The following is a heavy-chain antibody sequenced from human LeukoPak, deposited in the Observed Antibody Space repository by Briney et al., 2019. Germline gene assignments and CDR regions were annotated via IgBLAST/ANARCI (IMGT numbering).Heavy chain of an antibody. V-gene: IGHV3-72*01. J-gene: IGHJ4*02. CDR1: GFTLSDHF. CDR3: VRGVY. CDR2: SGSKAKSFTT. Sequence: QPGGSLRLSCAASGFTLSDHFMDGVRQAPGKGLEWVGRSGSKAKSFTTEYAASVRGRFTISRDDSKNSLYLQMHSLKTEDTAVYYCVRGVYWGQGTLVTVSS.